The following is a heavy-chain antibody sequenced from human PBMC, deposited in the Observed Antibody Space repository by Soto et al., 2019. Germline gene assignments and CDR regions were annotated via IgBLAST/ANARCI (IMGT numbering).Heavy chain of an antibody. V-gene: IGHV4-39*01. D-gene: IGHD3-16*01. J-gene: IGHJ5*02. CDR3: ARPRPSYDWGRQSWFDP. Sequence: QLQLQESGPGLVKPSEALSLTCTVSGGSISSSSYYWGWIRQPPGKGLEWIGSIYYSGSTYYNPSLKSRVTISVDTSKNQFSLKLSSVTAADTAVYYCARPRPSYDWGRQSWFDPWGQGTLVTVSS. CDR2: IYYSGST. CDR1: GGSISSSSYY.